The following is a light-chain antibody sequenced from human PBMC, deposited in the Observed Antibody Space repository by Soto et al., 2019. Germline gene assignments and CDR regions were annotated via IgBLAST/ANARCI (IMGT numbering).Light chain of an antibody. CDR1: QSVSSSY. CDR2: GAS. CDR3: QQYGSSYT. J-gene: IGKJ5*01. V-gene: IGKV3-20*01. Sequence: EILFIPSPRTASWSPLERATLLDRASQSVSSSYLAWYQQKPGQATRILIYGASNRATGHPDRFSGSGSGTDFTLTISRLETEDFAVYYCQQYGSSYTFGQGTRLEIK.